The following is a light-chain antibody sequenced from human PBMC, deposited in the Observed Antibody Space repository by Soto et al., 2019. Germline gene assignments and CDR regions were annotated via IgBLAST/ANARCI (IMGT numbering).Light chain of an antibody. V-gene: IGKV1-6*01. CDR3: LQDINYPWT. CDR1: QGIGNA. CDR2: GAS. Sequence: AIQMTQSPSSLSASVGDRVTISCRASQGIGNALGWYQQKPWKPPKVLIYGASNLQSGVPPRFSGSGSGTDFTLAISGLQPEDSATYYCLQDINYPWTFGQGTKVEIK. J-gene: IGKJ1*01.